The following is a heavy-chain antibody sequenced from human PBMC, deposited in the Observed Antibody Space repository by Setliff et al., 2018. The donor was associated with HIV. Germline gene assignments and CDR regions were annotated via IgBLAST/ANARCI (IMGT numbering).Heavy chain of an antibody. Sequence: PSETLSLTCTVSGDSISSSSYYWGWIRQPPGKGLEWIGSISYSGSTYYTPSLKSRITISLDTSKNQFSLRMRSVTAADTAVYYCARVFVDTAVLRVLEYYFDSWGRGTLVTVSS. V-gene: IGHV4-39*07. CDR2: ISYSGST. J-gene: IGHJ4*02. CDR1: GDSISSSSYY. CDR3: ARVFVDTAVLRVLEYYFDS. D-gene: IGHD5-18*01.